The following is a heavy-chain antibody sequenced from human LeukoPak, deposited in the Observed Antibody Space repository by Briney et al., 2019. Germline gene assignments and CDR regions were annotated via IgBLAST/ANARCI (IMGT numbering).Heavy chain of an antibody. J-gene: IGHJ4*02. D-gene: IGHD3-10*01. Sequence: GGALRLSCAASGFTFSSYEMNWVRQAPGKGLEWVSYISSSGSTIYYADSVKGRFTISRDNAKNSLYLQMNSLRAEDTAVYYCARVSGSGSYDYWGQGTLVTVSS. CDR1: GFTFSSYE. V-gene: IGHV3-48*03. CDR2: ISSSGSTI. CDR3: ARVSGSGSYDY.